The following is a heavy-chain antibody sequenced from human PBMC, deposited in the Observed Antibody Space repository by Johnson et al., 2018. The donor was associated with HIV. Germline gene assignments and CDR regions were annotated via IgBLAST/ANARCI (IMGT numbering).Heavy chain of an antibody. V-gene: IGHV3-13*01. CDR3: ASSRYSRRWYEYSGFDM. CDR2: IGTAGDT. D-gene: IGHD6-13*01. CDR1: GFTFSSYD. Sequence: VQLVESGGGLVQPGGSLRLSCAASGFTFSSYDMHWVRQATGKGLEWVSAIGTAGDTYYPGSVKGRFTISRENAKNTMCLQMNSLRPEDTAMYYCASSRYSRRWYEYSGFDMWGQGTKVTVSS. J-gene: IGHJ3*02.